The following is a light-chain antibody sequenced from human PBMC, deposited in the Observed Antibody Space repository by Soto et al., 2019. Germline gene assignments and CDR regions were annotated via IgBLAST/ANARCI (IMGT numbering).Light chain of an antibody. CDR3: QQYNYWWT. CDR1: QSVSSN. CDR2: GAS. J-gene: IGKJ1*01. V-gene: IGKV3-15*01. Sequence: EVVMTQSPDTLSVYPGERATLSCRASQSVSSNLAWYQQTPGQAPTLLIYGASTRATGIPARFSGSGSGTEFILTINSLQSEDFAVYYCQQYNYWWTFGQGTKVEI.